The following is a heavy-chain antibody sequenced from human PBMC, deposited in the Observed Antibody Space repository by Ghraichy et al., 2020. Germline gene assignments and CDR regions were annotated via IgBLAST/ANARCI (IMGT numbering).Heavy chain of an antibody. CDR3: ARHLSFDSAYGYGVPRHFDN. D-gene: IGHD2-8*01. J-gene: IGHJ4*02. Sequence: SETLSLTCTVSGVSISDKTYTWGWIRQPPGMGLQWIGNIYHSGNTNYNPSVKSRVTMSADMSKNQFSLMLNSVTAADTAIYYCARHLSFDSAYGYGVPRHFDNWGPGTLVTVSS. V-gene: IGHV4-39*01. CDR1: GVSISDKTYT. CDR2: IYHSGNT.